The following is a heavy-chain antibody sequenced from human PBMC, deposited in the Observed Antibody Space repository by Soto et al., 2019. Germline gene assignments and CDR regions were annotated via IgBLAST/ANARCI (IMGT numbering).Heavy chain of an antibody. J-gene: IGHJ3*02. D-gene: IGHD6-19*01. CDR2: ISGSTGSI. CDR3: AREPGNKWLVFSVFDI. CDR1: GFTFSSYS. Sequence: GSLRLSCAASGFTFSSYSMNWVRQAPGKGLEWVAYISGSTGSIYYADSVKGRFTISRDNAKNSLYLQMNSLRDEDTAVYYCAREPGNKWLVFSVFDIWGQGTMVTVSS. V-gene: IGHV3-48*02.